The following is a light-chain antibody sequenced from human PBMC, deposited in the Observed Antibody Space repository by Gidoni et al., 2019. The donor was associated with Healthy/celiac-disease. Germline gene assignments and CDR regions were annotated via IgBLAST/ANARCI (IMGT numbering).Light chain of an antibody. Sequence: EIVLTQSPGTRSLSPGDRATLSCRASQSVSSSYLAWYQQKPGQATRLLIYGASSRATGSPDRVSGSGSGTDFTLTISRLEPEDFAVYYCQQYGSSPLTFGEGTKVEIK. V-gene: IGKV3-20*01. CDR2: GAS. CDR1: QSVSSSY. CDR3: QQYGSSPLT. J-gene: IGKJ4*01.